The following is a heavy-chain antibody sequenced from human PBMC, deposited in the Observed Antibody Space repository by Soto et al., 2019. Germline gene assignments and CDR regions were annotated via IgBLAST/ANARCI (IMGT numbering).Heavy chain of an antibody. J-gene: IGHJ5*02. CDR2: IYYSGST. CDR1: GGSISSYY. V-gene: IGHV4-59*01. CDR3: ARAEQWLVEIWWFDP. Sequence: SETLSLTCTVSGGSISSYYWSWIRQPPGKGLEWIGYIYYSGSTNYNPSLKSRVTISVDTSTSTAYMELRSLRSDDTAVYYCARAEQWLVEIWWFDPWGQGTLVTVSS. D-gene: IGHD6-19*01.